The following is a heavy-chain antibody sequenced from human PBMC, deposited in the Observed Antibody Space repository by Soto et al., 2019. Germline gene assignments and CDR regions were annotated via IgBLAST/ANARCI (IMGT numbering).Heavy chain of an antibody. V-gene: IGHV1-2*02. CDR1: GYTFTGYY. CDR2: INPNSGGT. J-gene: IGHJ6*02. CDR3: ARAYYDSSGYYYYGMDV. Sequence: GASVKVSCKASGYTFTGYYMHWVRQAPGQGLEWMGWINPNSGGTNYAQKFQGRVTMTRDTSISTAYMELSRLRSDDTAVYYCARAYYDSSGYYYYGMDVWGQGTTVTVS. D-gene: IGHD3-22*01.